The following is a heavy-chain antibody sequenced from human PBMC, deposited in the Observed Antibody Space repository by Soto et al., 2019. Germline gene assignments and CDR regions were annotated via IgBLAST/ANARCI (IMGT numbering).Heavy chain of an antibody. Sequence: ASVKVSCKASGYTFTSYGISWVRQAPGQGLEWMGWISAYNGNTNYAQNLQGRVTMTTDTSMTTAYMELSSLRSEDTAVYYCARGGQSITMIVVVTDNWLDPWGQGTLVTVSS. CDR2: ISAYNGNT. J-gene: IGHJ5*02. CDR1: GYTFTSYG. CDR3: ARGGQSITMIVVVTDNWLDP. V-gene: IGHV1-18*01. D-gene: IGHD3-22*01.